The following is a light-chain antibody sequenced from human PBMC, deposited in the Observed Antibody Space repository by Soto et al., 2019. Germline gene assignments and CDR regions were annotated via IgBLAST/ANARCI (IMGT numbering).Light chain of an antibody. V-gene: IGKV1-39*01. J-gene: IGKJ3*01. CDR1: QSIRSY. Sequence: DIQMTQSPSSLSPSVGDRVTITCRTSQSIRSYLNWYQQKPGKAPDLLIYAASTLQGGVPSRFSGSGSGTDFTLTISSLQPEDFATYYCQQIGSYPFTFGPGTKVDIK. CDR2: AAS. CDR3: QQIGSYPFT.